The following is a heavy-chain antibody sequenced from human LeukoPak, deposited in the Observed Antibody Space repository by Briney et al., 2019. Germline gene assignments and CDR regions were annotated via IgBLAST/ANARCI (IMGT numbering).Heavy chain of an antibody. Sequence: HPGPSLRLFCAPSALTFSRYGMGWVRQAPGRGLEWVSAIRGRGGRTYYADSVKGRFTNSRNNSKNTMNLQMNSMRAEDTAIYYCAKDGTERNYYGSGSYYNVNPLIDYWGQGTLVTVSS. CDR1: ALTFSRYG. V-gene: IGHV3-23*01. J-gene: IGHJ4*02. CDR3: AKDGTERNYYGSGSYYNVNPLIDY. CDR2: IRGRGGRT. D-gene: IGHD3-10*01.